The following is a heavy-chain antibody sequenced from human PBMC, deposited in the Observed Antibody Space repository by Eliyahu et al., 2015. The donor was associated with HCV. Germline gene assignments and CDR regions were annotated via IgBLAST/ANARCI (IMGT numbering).Heavy chain of an antibody. D-gene: IGHD6-19*01. CDR2: ISYDGSNK. CDR3: ARGDGGWYGGTIFVY. Sequence: QVQLVESGGGVVQPGRSLRLSCAASGFTFSSYGMHWVRQAPGKGLEWVAVISYDGSNKYYADSVKGRFTISRDNSKNTLYLQMNSLRAEDTAVYYCARGDGGWYGGTIFVYWGQGTLVTVSS. J-gene: IGHJ4*02. V-gene: IGHV3-30*03. CDR1: GFTFSSYG.